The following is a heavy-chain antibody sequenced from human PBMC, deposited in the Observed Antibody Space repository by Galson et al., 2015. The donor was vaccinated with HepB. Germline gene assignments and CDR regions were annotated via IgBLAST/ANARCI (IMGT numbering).Heavy chain of an antibody. D-gene: IGHD6-19*01. CDR2: ISGDNGNT. CDR3: ATGRSSVWSFDY. Sequence: SVKVSCKASGYNLTDGMSWVRQAPGQGLECMGWISGDNGNTRYAGKFQGRVTMTTDTSTDTAYMELRSLRSDDTAVYYCATGRSSVWSFDYWGQGTLVTVSS. CDR1: GYNLTDG. J-gene: IGHJ4*02. V-gene: IGHV1-18*01.